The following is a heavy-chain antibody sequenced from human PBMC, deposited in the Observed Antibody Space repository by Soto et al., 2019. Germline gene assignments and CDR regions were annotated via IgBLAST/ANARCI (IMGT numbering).Heavy chain of an antibody. D-gene: IGHD2-15*01. Sequence: EVHLVESGGGLVKPGGSLRLSCAVSGFTFSSCTMNWVRQAPGKGLEWVSSISPRTSHIYYAASVKGRFTISRDNANNSLFLKMTTLRAEDTAVYYCSACSGSACHQNYGMDVWGQGTTVTVSS. J-gene: IGHJ6*02. CDR3: SACSGSACHQNYGMDV. CDR2: ISPRTSHI. V-gene: IGHV3-21*01. CDR1: GFTFSSCT.